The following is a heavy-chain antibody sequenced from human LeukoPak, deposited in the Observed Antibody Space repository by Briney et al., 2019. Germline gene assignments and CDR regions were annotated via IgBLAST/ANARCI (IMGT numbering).Heavy chain of an antibody. CDR2: ISGSGGST. CDR1: GFTFSSYA. Sequence: GGSVRLSCAASGFTFSSYAMSWVRQAPGKGLEWVSAISGSGGSTYYADSVKDRFTISRDNSKNTLYLQMNSLRAEDTAVYYCAGGSSSWYGYFDYWGQGTLVTVSS. CDR3: AGGSSSWYGYFDY. V-gene: IGHV3-23*01. D-gene: IGHD6-13*01. J-gene: IGHJ4*02.